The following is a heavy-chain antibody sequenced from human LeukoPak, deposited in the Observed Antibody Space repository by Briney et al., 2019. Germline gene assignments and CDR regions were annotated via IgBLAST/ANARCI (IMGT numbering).Heavy chain of an antibody. CDR2: ISAYNGNT. CDR3: ARARGSGSYYGHDYYYYYYMDV. D-gene: IGHD3-10*01. V-gene: IGHV1-18*01. J-gene: IGHJ6*03. CDR1: GYTFTSYG. Sequence: ASVKVSCKASGYTFTSYGISWVRQAPGQGLEWMGWISAYNGNTNYAQKLQGRVTMNTDTSTSTAYMELRSLRSDDTAVYYCARARGSGSYYGHDYYYYYYMDVWGQGTTVTVSS.